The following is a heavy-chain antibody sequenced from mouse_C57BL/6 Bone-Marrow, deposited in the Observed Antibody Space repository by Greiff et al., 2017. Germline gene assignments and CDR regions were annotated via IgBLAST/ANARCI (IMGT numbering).Heavy chain of an antibody. Sequence: EVKLQESGAELVRPGASVKLSCTASGFNIKDYYMHWVKQRPEQGLEWIGRIDPEDGDTEYAPKFQGKATMTADTSSNTAYLQLSSLTSEDTAVYYCTYDYGSSPYYYAMDYWGQGTSVTVSS. CDR1: GFNIKDYY. D-gene: IGHD1-1*01. J-gene: IGHJ4*01. CDR2: IDPEDGDT. V-gene: IGHV14-1*01. CDR3: TYDYGSSPYYYAMDY.